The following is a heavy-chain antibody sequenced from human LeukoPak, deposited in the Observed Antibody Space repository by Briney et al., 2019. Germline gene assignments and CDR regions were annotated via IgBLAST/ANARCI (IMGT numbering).Heavy chain of an antibody. CDR1: GYTFTGYY. CDR3: ARQLDPETSGDY. D-gene: IGHD1-26*01. Sequence: ASVKVSCKASGYTFTGYYMHWVRQAPGQGLEWMGWINPNSGGTNYAQKFQGRVTMTRDTSISTAYMELSRLRSDDTAVYYCARQLDPETSGDYWGQGTLVTVSS. V-gene: IGHV1-2*02. CDR2: INPNSGGT. J-gene: IGHJ4*02.